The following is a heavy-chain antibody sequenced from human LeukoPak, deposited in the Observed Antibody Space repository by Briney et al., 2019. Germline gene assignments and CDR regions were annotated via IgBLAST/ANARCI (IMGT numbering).Heavy chain of an antibody. CDR1: GYTFTSYY. J-gene: IGHJ6*02. CDR3: ARGQKYYDFWSGLYGMDV. CDR2: INAGNGNT. D-gene: IGHD3-3*01. V-gene: IGHV1-46*01. Sequence: ASVKVSCKASGYTFTSYYMHWVRQAPGQGLEWMGWINAGNGNTKYSQKFQGRVTMTRDTSTSTVYMELSSLRSEDTAVYYCARGQKYYDFWSGLYGMDVWGQGTTVTVSS.